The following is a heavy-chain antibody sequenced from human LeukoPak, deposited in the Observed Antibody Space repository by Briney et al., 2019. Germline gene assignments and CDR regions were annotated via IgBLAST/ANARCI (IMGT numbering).Heavy chain of an antibody. V-gene: IGHV1-2*04. CDR3: ARGERYFDWLLDY. J-gene: IGHJ4*02. CDR2: INPNSGGT. D-gene: IGHD3-9*01. Sequence: ASVKVSCTASGYTFTGYYMHWVRQAPGQGLEWMGWINPNSGGTNYAQKFQGWVTMTRDTSISTAYMELSRLRSDDTAVYYCARGERYFDWLLDYWGQGTLVTVSS. CDR1: GYTFTGYY.